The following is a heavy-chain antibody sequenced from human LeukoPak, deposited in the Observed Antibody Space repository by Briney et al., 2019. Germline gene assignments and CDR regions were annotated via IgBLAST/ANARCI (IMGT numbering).Heavy chain of an antibody. Sequence: GGSLRLSCAASGFRFSSYAMSWVRQAPGKGLEWVSAISGSGGSTYYADSVKGRFTISRDNSKNTLYLQMNSLRAEDTAVYYCARPKVGRYCSSTSCYGFDYWGQGTLVTVSS. J-gene: IGHJ4*02. V-gene: IGHV3-23*01. CDR3: ARPKVGRYCSSTSCYGFDY. D-gene: IGHD2-2*01. CDR2: ISGSGGST. CDR1: GFRFSSYA.